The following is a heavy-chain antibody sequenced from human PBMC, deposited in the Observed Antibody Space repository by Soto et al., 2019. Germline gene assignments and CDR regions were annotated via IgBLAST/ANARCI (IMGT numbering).Heavy chain of an antibody. V-gene: IGHV4-59*01. D-gene: IGHD3-10*01. CDR1: GGSISSYY. CDR2: IYYSGST. CDR3: ERAIVDGSGLADV. J-gene: IGHJ6*02. Sequence: QVQLQESGPGLVKPSETLSLTCTVSGGSISSYYWSWIRQPPGKGLEWIGYIYYSGSTNYNPSLKSRVTISVDTSKNQFSLKLSSVTAADTAVYYCERAIVDGSGLADVWGQGTTVTVSS.